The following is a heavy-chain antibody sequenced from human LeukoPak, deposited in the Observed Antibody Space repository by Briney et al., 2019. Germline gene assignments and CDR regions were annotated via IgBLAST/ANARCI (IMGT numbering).Heavy chain of an antibody. D-gene: IGHD1-26*01. CDR2: IWYDGSNK. V-gene: IGHV3-33*06. CDR1: GFTFSTYG. Sequence: GGSLRLSCAVSGFTFSTYGMHWVRQAPGKGLEWVAIIWYDGSNKYYADSVEGRFTISRDNSKNTLYLQMNSLRAEDTAVYYCAKDGMSSGNYFGYWGQGTLVTVSS. J-gene: IGHJ4*02. CDR3: AKDGMSSGNYFGY.